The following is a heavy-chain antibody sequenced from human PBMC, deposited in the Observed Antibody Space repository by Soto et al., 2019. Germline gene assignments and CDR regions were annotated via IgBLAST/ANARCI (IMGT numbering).Heavy chain of an antibody. CDR1: GFTFSNAW. Sequence: PGGSLRLSCAASGFTFSNAWMSWVRQAPGKGLERVGRIKSKTDGGTTDYAAPVKGRFTISRDDSKNTLYLQMNSLKTEDTAVYYCTTPANPYSREYGMDVWGQGTTVTVSS. CDR3: TTPANPYSREYGMDV. V-gene: IGHV3-15*01. D-gene: IGHD3-22*01. CDR2: IKSKTDGGTT. J-gene: IGHJ6*02.